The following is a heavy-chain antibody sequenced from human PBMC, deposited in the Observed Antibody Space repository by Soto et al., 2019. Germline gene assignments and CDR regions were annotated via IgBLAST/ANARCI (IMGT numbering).Heavy chain of an antibody. CDR3: ARDGYDILTGYYSYYFDY. D-gene: IGHD3-9*01. J-gene: IGHJ4*02. CDR2: INAGNGNT. V-gene: IGHV1-3*01. Sequence: GPSVKVSCKASGYTFTSYAMHWVRQAPGQRLEWMGWINAGNGNTKYSQKFQGRVTITRDTSASTAYMELSSLRSEDTAVYYCARDGYDILTGYYSYYFDYWGQGTLVTVSS. CDR1: GYTFTSYA.